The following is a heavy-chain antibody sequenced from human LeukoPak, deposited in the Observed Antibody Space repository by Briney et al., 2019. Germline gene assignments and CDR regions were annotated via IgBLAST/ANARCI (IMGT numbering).Heavy chain of an antibody. Sequence: NTSETLSLTCTVSGGSISSYYWSWIRQPPGKGLEWIGYIDYSGSTNYNPSLKSRVTISVDTSKNQFSLKLSSVTAADTAVSYCTRVSRRVYYYYYYMDVWGKGTTVTVSS. CDR2: IDYSGST. V-gene: IGHV4-59*01. CDR3: TRVSRRVYYYYYYMDV. D-gene: IGHD5-12*01. J-gene: IGHJ6*03. CDR1: GGSISSYY.